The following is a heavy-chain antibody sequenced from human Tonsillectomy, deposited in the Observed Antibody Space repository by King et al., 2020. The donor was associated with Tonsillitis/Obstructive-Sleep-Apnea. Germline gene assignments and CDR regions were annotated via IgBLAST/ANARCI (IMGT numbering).Heavy chain of an antibody. Sequence: VQLVESGGGVVQPGRSLRLSCAASGFTFSSYGMHWVRQAPGKGLEWVAVIWYDGSNKYYADSVKGRFTISRANSKNTLYLQMNSLRAEETAVYYCARDGRDGYNPRDYYYYYMDVWGKGTTVTVSS. D-gene: IGHD5-24*01. CDR3: ARDGRDGYNPRDYYYYYMDV. J-gene: IGHJ6*03. V-gene: IGHV3-33*01. CDR2: IWYDGSNK. CDR1: GFTFSSYG.